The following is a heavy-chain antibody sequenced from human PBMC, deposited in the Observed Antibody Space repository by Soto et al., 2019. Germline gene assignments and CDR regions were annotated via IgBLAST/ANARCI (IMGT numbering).Heavy chain of an antibody. CDR2: ISYDGSNK. CDR3: ARDSGSQWELLLGYYYYYGMDV. Sequence: PGGPLRLSCAASVFTFSSYAMHWVRQAPGKGLEWVAVISYDGSNKYYADSVKGRFTISRDNSENTLYLQMNSLRAEDTAVYYCARDSGSQWELLLGYYYYYGMDVWGQGTTVTVSS. J-gene: IGHJ6*02. V-gene: IGHV3-30-3*01. CDR1: VFTFSSYA. D-gene: IGHD1-26*01.